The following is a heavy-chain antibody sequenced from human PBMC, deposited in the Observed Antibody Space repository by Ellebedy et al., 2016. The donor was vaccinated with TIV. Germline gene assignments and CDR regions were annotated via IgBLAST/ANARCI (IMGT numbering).Heavy chain of an antibody. CDR1: GGSFSGYY. CDR2: IHHSVSA. Sequence: MPGGSLRLSCAVYGGSFSGYYWNWIRQPPGKGLEWIGEIHHSVSAHYNPSLKSRVTISVDTSKKQFSLKLSSVTAADTAVYYCSRGRSVAGTWGLSVWGQGTLVTVSS. CDR3: SRGRSVAGTWGLSV. D-gene: IGHD6-19*01. V-gene: IGHV4-34*01. J-gene: IGHJ4*02.